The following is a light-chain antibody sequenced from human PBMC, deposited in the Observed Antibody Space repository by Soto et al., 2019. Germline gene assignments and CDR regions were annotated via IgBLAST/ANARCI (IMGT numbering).Light chain of an antibody. V-gene: IGKV1-39*01. Sequence: DIQMTQFPSSLSASVGDTVTITCRASQSISLFLNWYQQKPGKAPKLLIYAASTLHSGVPSRFSGSGSGTDFTLTISSLQPEDFATYYCHQTDSVPETFGQGTKLEIK. J-gene: IGKJ1*01. CDR1: QSISLF. CDR3: HQTDSVPET. CDR2: AAS.